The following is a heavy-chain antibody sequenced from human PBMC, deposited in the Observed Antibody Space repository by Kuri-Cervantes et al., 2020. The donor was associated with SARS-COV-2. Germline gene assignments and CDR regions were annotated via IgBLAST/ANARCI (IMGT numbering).Heavy chain of an antibody. Sequence: ASVKVSCKASGYTFTSYGISWVRQAPGQGFEWMGWISAYNGNTNYAQKLQGRVIMTTDTSTSTAYMELRSLRSDDTAVYYCARESGSSGWYGFDYWGQGTLVTVSS. D-gene: IGHD6-19*01. CDR1: GYTFTSYG. J-gene: IGHJ4*02. CDR2: ISAYNGNT. V-gene: IGHV1-18*04. CDR3: ARESGSSGWYGFDY.